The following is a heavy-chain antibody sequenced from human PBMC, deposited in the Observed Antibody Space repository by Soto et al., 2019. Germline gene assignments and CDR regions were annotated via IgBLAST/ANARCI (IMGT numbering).Heavy chain of an antibody. CDR1: GFTVTSNF. CDR3: ARGLRGAIREKSLDY. D-gene: IGHD3-10*01. Sequence: VQLVQSGGGLVQPGGSLRLSCAASGFTVTSNFMSWVRQATGKGLDWVLVIYSAGDTNYADSVRGRFTFSRDISKNTLYLQMNSLRAEDTAVYYCARGLRGAIREKSLDYWGQGTLVTVS. J-gene: IGHJ4*02. V-gene: IGHV3-53*02. CDR2: IYSAGDT.